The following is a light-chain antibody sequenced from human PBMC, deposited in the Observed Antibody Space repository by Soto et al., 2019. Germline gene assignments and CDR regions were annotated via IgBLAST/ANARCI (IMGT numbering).Light chain of an antibody. CDR1: RSNIGAGFD. Sequence: QLVLAQPPSVSGAPGQRVTIFCIGSRSNIGAGFDVRWYRQLPGTAPRLLIYGNFNRPSGVPDRFSASTSGTSASLVISGLRSADEADYYCQSYDSSLGVSYVFGTGTKVTVL. J-gene: IGLJ1*01. V-gene: IGLV1-40*01. CDR2: GNF. CDR3: QSYDSSLGVSYV.